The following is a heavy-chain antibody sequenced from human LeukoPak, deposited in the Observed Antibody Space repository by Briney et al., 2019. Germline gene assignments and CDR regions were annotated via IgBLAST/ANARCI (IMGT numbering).Heavy chain of an antibody. J-gene: IGHJ4*02. Sequence: GGSLRLSCVASGFTFSSYGMHWVRQAPGKGLEWVAIIWSDGSTKYYVGSVKGRFTISRDSSKSTLYLQMNSLKAEDTAVYYCAKGRMMATIMISFDYWGRGTLVTVSS. V-gene: IGHV3-30*02. CDR2: IWSDGSTK. D-gene: IGHD5-24*01. CDR1: GFTFSSYG. CDR3: AKGRMMATIMISFDY.